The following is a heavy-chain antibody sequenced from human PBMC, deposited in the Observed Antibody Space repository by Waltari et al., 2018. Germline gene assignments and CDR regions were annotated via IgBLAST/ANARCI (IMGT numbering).Heavy chain of an antibody. CDR3: ARSVVPAAFDY. Sequence: EVQLVESGGGLVQPGGSLRLSCAASGFTVSSNYMSWVRQAPGKGLEWVSALLSVGRPSYAPSVHARFTISIHNSNTTLHLQTNSLIAVDTAVYYCARSVVPAAFDYWGQAALFTVSA. V-gene: IGHV3-53*04. CDR2: LLSVGRP. D-gene: IGHD2-2*01. CDR1: GFTVSSNY. J-gene: IGHJ4*02.